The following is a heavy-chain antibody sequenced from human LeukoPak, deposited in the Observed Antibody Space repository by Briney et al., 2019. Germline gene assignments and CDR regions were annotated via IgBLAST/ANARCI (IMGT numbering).Heavy chain of an antibody. V-gene: IGHV4-39*07. J-gene: IGHJ6*03. CDR2: IYYSGST. Sequence: SETLSLTCTVSGGSISSSSYYWGWIRQPPGKGLGWIGSIYYSGSTYYNPSLKSRVTISVDTSKNQFSLKLNSVTAADTAVYYCARTGGSFYFYYYMDVWGKGTTVTVSS. CDR3: ARTGGSFYFYYYMDV. D-gene: IGHD1-26*01. CDR1: GGSISSSSYY.